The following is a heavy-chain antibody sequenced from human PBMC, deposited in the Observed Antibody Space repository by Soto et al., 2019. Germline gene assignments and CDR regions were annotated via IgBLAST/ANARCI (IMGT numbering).Heavy chain of an antibody. D-gene: IGHD3-22*01. CDR2: INHSGST. Sequence: QVQLQQWGAGLLKPSETLSLTCAVYGGSFSGYYWSWIRQPPGKGLEWIGEINHSGSTNYNPSLKSRGTISVDTSKNRFCLKLSSVTQADTAVYYCARGARDSYDSSCYYWYFDLWGRGTLVTVSS. J-gene: IGHJ2*01. V-gene: IGHV4-34*01. CDR1: GGSFSGYY. CDR3: ARGARDSYDSSCYYWYFDL.